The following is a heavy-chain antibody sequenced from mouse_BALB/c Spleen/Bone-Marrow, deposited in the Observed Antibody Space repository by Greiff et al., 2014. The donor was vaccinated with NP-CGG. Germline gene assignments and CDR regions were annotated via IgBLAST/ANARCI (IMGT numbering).Heavy chain of an antibody. CDR3: ARSRGSLYYFDY. D-gene: IGHD1-1*02. Sequence: EVKLVESGAELVRPGASVKISCKAFDYTFTNHHMNWVKQRPGQGLDWIGYINPFNDYTTYNQKFKGKATLTVDKSSSTAYMELSSLTSEDSAVYYCARSRGSLYYFDYWGQGTTLTVSS. CDR2: INPFNDYT. CDR1: DYTFTNHH. J-gene: IGHJ2*01. V-gene: IGHV1S45*01.